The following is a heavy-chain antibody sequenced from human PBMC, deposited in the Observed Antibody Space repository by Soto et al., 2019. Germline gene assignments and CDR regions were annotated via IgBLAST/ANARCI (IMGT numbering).Heavy chain of an antibody. D-gene: IGHD1-7*01. CDR1: GFTFNNYA. V-gene: IGHV3-23*01. Sequence: GSLRLSCAASGFTFNNYAMSWVRQAPGKGLEWVSAISANGQGIYYADSVKGRFIISRDSSKNTVFLHMDSLTAEDTAVYYCAKDRNYPRDQFHNWGQGTLVTVSS. J-gene: IGHJ4*02. CDR3: AKDRNYPRDQFHN. CDR2: ISANGQGI.